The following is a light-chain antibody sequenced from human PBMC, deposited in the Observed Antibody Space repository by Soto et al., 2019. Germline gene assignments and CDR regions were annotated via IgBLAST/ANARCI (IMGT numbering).Light chain of an antibody. J-gene: IGKJ1*01. V-gene: IGKV3-20*01. CDR1: QSISSN. Sequence: EIVMTQSPATLSVSPGERATLSCRASQSISSNLAWYQQKPGQAPRLLIFGASGRATGIPNRFSGSGSGTDFTLTISRLEPEDFAVYYCQQYGNSPQTFGQGTKVDIK. CDR2: GAS. CDR3: QQYGNSPQT.